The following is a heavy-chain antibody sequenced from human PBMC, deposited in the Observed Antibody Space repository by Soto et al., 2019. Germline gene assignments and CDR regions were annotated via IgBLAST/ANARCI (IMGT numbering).Heavy chain of an antibody. V-gene: IGHV4-59*08. CDR3: AGDIRSGSYRFDY. CDR2: IYDSGST. CDR1: DGSISSYY. J-gene: IGHJ4*02. Sequence: PSETLSLTCTVSDGSISSYYWSWLRQPPGKGLEWIGYIYDSGSTLYNPSLKSRVTISVDRPNNQFSLKLSSVTAADTAIYYCAGDIRSGSYRFDYWGQGALVT. D-gene: IGHD1-26*01.